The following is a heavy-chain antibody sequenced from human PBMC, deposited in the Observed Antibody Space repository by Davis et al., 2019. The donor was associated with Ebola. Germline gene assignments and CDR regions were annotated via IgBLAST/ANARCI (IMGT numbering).Heavy chain of an antibody. Sequence: AASVKVSCKASGHTFTSHGISWVRQAPGQGLEWMGGIIPIFRTANYAQKFQGRVTITADESTSTAYMELSSLRSEDTAVYYCVRAYYDFWSGYYKDYYGMDVWGQGTTVTVSS. CDR1: GHTFTSHG. D-gene: IGHD3-3*01. J-gene: IGHJ6*02. CDR3: VRAYYDFWSGYYKDYYGMDV. CDR2: IIPIFRTA. V-gene: IGHV1-69*13.